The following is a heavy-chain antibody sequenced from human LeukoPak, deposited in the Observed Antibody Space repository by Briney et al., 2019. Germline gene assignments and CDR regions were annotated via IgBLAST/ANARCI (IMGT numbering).Heavy chain of an antibody. CDR2: INPNSGNR. V-gene: IGHV1-8*03. D-gene: IGHD2-15*01. J-gene: IGHJ4*02. Sequence: ASVKVSCKASGGTFSSYAINWVRQATGQGLEWMGWINPNSGNRGYAQQFQGRVTITRDTSIGTVYMELSSLRSEDTAVYYCARVDGSPDSWGQGTLVTVSS. CDR3: ARVDGSPDS. CDR1: GGTFSSYA.